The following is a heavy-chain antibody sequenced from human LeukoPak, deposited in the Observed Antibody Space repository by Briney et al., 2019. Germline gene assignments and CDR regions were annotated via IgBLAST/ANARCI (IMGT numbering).Heavy chain of an antibody. D-gene: IGHD6-13*01. CDR2: ISAYNGNT. CDR1: GYTFTSYG. J-gene: IGHJ6*03. CDR3: ARSPGYSSSWYSYYYYYYYMDV. V-gene: IGHV1-18*01. Sequence: ASVKVSCKASGYTFTSYGISWVRQAPGQGLEWMGWISAYNGNTNYAQKLQGRVTITRNTSISTAYMELSSLRSEDTAVYYCARSPGYSSSWYSYYYYYYYMDVWGKGTTVTVSS.